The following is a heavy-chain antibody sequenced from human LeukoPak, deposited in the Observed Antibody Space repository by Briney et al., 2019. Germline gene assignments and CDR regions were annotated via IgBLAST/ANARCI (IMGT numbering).Heavy chain of an antibody. CDR3: ARVRVGEDLDY. Sequence: ASVKVSCKASGYTFTGYYMRWVRRAPGQGLEWMGWINPNSGGTNYAQKFQGRVTMTRDASISAAYMELSRLTSDDTAVYYCARVRVGEDLDYWGQGTLVTVSS. J-gene: IGHJ4*02. D-gene: IGHD3-16*01. V-gene: IGHV1-2*02. CDR1: GYTFTGYY. CDR2: INPNSGGT.